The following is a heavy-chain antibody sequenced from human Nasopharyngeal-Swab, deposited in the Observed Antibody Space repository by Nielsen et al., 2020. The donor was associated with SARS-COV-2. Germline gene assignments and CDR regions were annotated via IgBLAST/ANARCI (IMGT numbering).Heavy chain of an antibody. J-gene: IGHJ4*02. Sequence: GGSLRLSCAASEFTFNTYDMNWVRQAPGKGLEWLSYISSSSRTIYYADSVKGRFTISRDNAKNSVYLQMNSLRAEDTAVYYCARGFGSGRHWGQGTLVTVSS. D-gene: IGHD3-10*01. CDR2: ISSSSRTI. CDR1: EFTFNTYD. V-gene: IGHV3-48*04. CDR3: ARGFGSGRH.